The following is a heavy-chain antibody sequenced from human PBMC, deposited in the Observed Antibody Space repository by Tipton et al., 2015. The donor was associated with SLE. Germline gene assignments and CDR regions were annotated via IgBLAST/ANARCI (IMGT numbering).Heavy chain of an antibody. CDR1: GGSLSGYY. J-gene: IGHJ2*01. V-gene: IGHV4-34*01. CDR2: VNDSGSP. CDR3: ARGVRIAVVKGWYFDL. D-gene: IGHD6-19*01. Sequence: TLSLTCAVYGGSLSGYYWSWIRQPPGKGLEWIGEVNDSGSPDYNPSLKSRVTISIDTSKNQFSLKVTSVTAADTAVYYCARGVRIAVVKGWYFDLWGRGTLVTVSS.